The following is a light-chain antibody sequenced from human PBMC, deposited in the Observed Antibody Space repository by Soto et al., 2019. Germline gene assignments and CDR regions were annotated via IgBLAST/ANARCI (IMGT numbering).Light chain of an antibody. CDR2: GAS. J-gene: IGKJ1*01. CDR3: QQYGSSPT. V-gene: IGKV3-20*01. Sequence: EIVLTQSPGNLSLSPGERATLSCRASQSVSSSYLAWYQQKPGQAPRLLIYGASSRATGIPDRFSGSGSGTDFTLTISRLEPEYFAVYYCQQYGSSPTFGQGTKVEIK. CDR1: QSVSSSY.